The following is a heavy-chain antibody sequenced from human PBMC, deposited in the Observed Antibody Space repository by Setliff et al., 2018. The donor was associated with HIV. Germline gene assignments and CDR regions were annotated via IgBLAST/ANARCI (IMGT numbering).Heavy chain of an antibody. Sequence: QLGGSLRLSCAASGFSFSNYGMHWVRQAPGRGLEWVSIIWYDGSNKFYADSVKGQFTISRDNSKNTLYLQMNSLRAEDTAVYYCAREMTYYNFWSDNAPPLFDYWGQGTLVTVSS. J-gene: IGHJ4*02. CDR2: IWYDGSNK. D-gene: IGHD3-3*01. CDR1: GFSFSNYG. CDR3: AREMTYYNFWSDNAPPLFDY. V-gene: IGHV3-33*01.